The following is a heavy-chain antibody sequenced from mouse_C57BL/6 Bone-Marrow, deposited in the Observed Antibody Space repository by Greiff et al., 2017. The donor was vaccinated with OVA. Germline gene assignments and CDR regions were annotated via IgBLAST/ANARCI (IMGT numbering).Heavy chain of an antibody. CDR3: ARGGVGQYYFDY. CDR2: IHPNSGST. Sequence: QVQLQQSGAELVKPGASVKLSCKASGYTFTSYWMHWVKQRPGQGLEWIGMIHPNSGSTNYNEKFKSKATLTVDKSSSTAYMQLSSLTSEESAVNYCARGGVGQYYFDYWGQGTTVTVSS. CDR1: GYTFTSYW. D-gene: IGHD3-3*01. J-gene: IGHJ2*01. V-gene: IGHV1-64*01.